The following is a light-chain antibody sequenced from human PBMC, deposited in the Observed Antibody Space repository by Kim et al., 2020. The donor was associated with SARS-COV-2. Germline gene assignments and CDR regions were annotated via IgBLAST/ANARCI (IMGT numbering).Light chain of an antibody. CDR1: SSDVGNYNL. Sequence: SSLPPPSSLSGSPGQSITISCNGTSSDVGNYNLVSWYQQPPGKAPKLKIYEVTKRPSGVSNRFSGSKSGNTASLTISGLQTEDEADYFCCSYAGISTSVFGTGTKVTVL. CDR2: EVT. J-gene: IGLJ1*01. V-gene: IGLV2-23*02. CDR3: CSYAGISTSV.